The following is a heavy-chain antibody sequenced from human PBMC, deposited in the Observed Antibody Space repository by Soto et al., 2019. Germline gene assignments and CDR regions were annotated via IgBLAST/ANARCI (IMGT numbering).Heavy chain of an antibody. J-gene: IGHJ4*02. CDR2: ISYDGSNK. CDR1: GFTFSNYA. CDR3: ARGDAIDTHDRSAAY. D-gene: IGHD3-22*01. V-gene: IGHV3-30-3*01. Sequence: QVQLVESGGGVAQPGRSLRLSCAASGFTFSNYAFHWVRQAPGKGLEGVALISYDGSNKYYAGSVKGRFTISRDNSKNTVSLQMNSLRGDDAAVYFCARGDAIDTHDRSAAYWGQGTLVTVSS.